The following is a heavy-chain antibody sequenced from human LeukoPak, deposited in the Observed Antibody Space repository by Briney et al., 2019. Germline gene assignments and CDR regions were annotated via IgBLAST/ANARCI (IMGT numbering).Heavy chain of an antibody. Sequence: GGSLRLSCAASGFTFSSYAMSWVRQAPGKGLGWVSAISGSGGSTYYADSVKGRFTISRDNSKNTLYLQMNSLRAEDTAVYYCAKLPDKWFGDRSVYWGQGTLVTVSS. CDR2: ISGSGGST. D-gene: IGHD3-10*01. CDR1: GFTFSSYA. V-gene: IGHV3-23*01. J-gene: IGHJ4*02. CDR3: AKLPDKWFGDRSVY.